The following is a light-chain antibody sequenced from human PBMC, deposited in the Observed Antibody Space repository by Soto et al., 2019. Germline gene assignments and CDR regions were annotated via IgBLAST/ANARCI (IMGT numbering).Light chain of an antibody. CDR3: QQSYSTPPIT. Sequence: DIQMTQSPSSLSASVGDRVTITCRASQSISSYLNWYQQKPGKAPKLLIYAASSLQSGVPSRFXXSGSGTDFTLTISSLQPEDFATYYCQQSYSTPPITFGQGTRLEIK. V-gene: IGKV1-39*01. CDR2: AAS. CDR1: QSISSY. J-gene: IGKJ5*01.